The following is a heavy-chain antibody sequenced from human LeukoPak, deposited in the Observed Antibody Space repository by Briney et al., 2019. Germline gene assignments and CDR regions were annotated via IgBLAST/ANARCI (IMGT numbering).Heavy chain of an antibody. V-gene: IGHV4-4*02. Sequence: GPLRLSCAASGLTFTSYSMNWVRQPPGKGLEWIAGIYHSGSINYNPSLKSRVTISVDKSKNQFSLKLSSVAAADTAVYYCARVSSGATTVDYWGQGTLVTVSS. CDR3: ARVSSGATTVDY. CDR2: IYHSGSI. D-gene: IGHD1-26*01. J-gene: IGHJ4*02. CDR1: GLTFTSYS.